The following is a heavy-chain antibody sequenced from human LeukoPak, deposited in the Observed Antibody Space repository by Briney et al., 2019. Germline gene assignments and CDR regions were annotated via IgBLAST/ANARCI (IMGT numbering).Heavy chain of an antibody. V-gene: IGHV1-18*01. CDR2: ISAYNGKT. CDR3: ARADSNDYYAASWYFDL. D-gene: IGHD3-22*01. CDR1: GYTFASYG. Sequence: ASVKVSCKASGYTFASYGISWVRQAPGQGLEWMGWISAYNGKTNYAQKFQGRVTMTTDTSTSTAYMELRSLRSDDTAVYYCARADSNDYYAASWYFDLWGRGTLVTASS. J-gene: IGHJ2*01.